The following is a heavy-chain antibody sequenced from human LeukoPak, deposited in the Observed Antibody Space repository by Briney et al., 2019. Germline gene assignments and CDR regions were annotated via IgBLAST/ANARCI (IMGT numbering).Heavy chain of an antibody. CDR3: ARGVRGVTKGGYYFDY. V-gene: IGHV3-53*01. CDR2: IYSGGST. CDR1: GFSVISNY. D-gene: IGHD3-10*01. Sequence: GSLRLSCAASGFSVISNYMIWVRQAPGKGLEWVSVIYSGGSTFYADSVKGRFIISRDSSNNTLSLQMNRLRADDTAVYYCARGVRGVTKGGYYFDYWGQGILVTVSS. J-gene: IGHJ4*02.